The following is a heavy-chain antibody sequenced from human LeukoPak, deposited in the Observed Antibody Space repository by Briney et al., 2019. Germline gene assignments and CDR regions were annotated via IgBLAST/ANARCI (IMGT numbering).Heavy chain of an antibody. Sequence: GESLRLSCAASGFTFAAYTMTWVRQAPGKGLEWVANIKQDGSEKYYVDSVKGRFTISRDNAKSSLYLQMDSLRAEDTAVYYCARAIGKSEGYWGQGTLVTVSS. CDR1: GFTFAAYT. D-gene: IGHD4-23*01. J-gene: IGHJ4*02. CDR2: IKQDGSEK. V-gene: IGHV3-7*01. CDR3: ARAIGKSEGY.